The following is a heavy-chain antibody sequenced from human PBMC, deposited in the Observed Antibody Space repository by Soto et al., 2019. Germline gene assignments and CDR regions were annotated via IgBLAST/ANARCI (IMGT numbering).Heavy chain of an antibody. J-gene: IGHJ4*02. CDR1: GSSISSYY. V-gene: IGHV4-59*01. Sequence: SESLSLTCTVSGSSISSYYWSWIRQPPGKGLEWIGYIYYSGSTNYNPSLKSRVTISVDTSKNQFSLKLSSVTAADTAVYYCARAPHCGGDCYSDFDYWGQGTLVTVSS. D-gene: IGHD2-21*02. CDR2: IYYSGST. CDR3: ARAPHCGGDCYSDFDY.